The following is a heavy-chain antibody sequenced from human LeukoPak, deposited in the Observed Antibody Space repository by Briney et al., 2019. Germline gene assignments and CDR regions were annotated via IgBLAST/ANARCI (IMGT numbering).Heavy chain of an antibody. CDR2: IYTSGST. CDR3: ARVGDYALKD. V-gene: IGHV4-4*07. Sequence: PSETLSLTCTVSGGAISSCHWSWIRQPAWKGLEWIGRIYTSGSTNYNPSLKSRVTMSVDTSKNQFSLNLSSVTAADTAVYYCARVGDYALKDWGQGTLVTVSS. J-gene: IGHJ4*02. D-gene: IGHD3-16*01. CDR1: GGAISSCH.